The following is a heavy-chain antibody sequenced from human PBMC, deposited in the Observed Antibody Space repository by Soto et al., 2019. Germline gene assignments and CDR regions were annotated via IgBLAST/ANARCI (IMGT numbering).Heavy chain of an antibody. CDR1: GFSFSTYS. D-gene: IGHD5-12*01. CDR2: IGRRSDI. Sequence: GGSLRLSCEASGFSFSTYSMHWVRQAPGKGLEWVSSIGRRSDIYYADSVKGRFTISRDNAKNSVSLQMNSLRAEDTAVYYCARDMPGWLPNGDGMDVWGQGTTVTVSS. J-gene: IGHJ6*02. V-gene: IGHV3-21*01. CDR3: ARDMPGWLPNGDGMDV.